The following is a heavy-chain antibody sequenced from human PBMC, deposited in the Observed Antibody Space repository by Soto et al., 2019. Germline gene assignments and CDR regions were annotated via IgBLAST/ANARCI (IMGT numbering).Heavy chain of an antibody. V-gene: IGHV3-30-3*01. Sequence: QVQLVESGGGVVQPGRSLRLSCAASGFTFSNYDMYWVRQAPGKGLEWVAVISYDGNNKYYADSVKGRFTISRDNSKNKLYLQMNSLRAEDTAVYYCARAGCDGGTCYTLVGLRYGMDVWGQGTTVTVSS. CDR2: ISYDGNNK. CDR3: ARAGCDGGTCYTLVGLRYGMDV. D-gene: IGHD2-15*01. J-gene: IGHJ6*02. CDR1: GFTFSNYD.